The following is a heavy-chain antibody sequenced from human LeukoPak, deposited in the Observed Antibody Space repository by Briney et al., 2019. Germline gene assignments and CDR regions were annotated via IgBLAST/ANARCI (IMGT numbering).Heavy chain of an antibody. CDR2: IYHSGNT. CDR1: GGSISSSNW. D-gene: IGHD3-9*01. J-gene: IGHJ4*02. V-gene: IGHV4-4*02. Sequence: SETLSLTCAVSGGSISSSNWWSWVRQPPGKGLEWIGEIYHSGNTNYNPSLKSRVTISVDKSKNQFSLKLSSVTAADTAVYYCASVPDYDILTGYSPYYFDYWGQGTLVTVSS. CDR3: ASVPDYDILTGYSPYYFDY.